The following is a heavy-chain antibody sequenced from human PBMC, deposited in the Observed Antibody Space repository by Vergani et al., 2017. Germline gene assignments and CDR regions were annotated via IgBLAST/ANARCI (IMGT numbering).Heavy chain of an antibody. CDR3: ARDRTVNYCSSTSCPFDY. D-gene: IGHD2-2*01. J-gene: IGHJ4*02. CDR1: GYTFTSSG. V-gene: IGHV1-18*01. CDR2: ISAYNGNT. Sequence: QVQLVQSGAEVKKPGASVKVSCKASGYTFTSSGISWVRQAPGQGLEWMGWISAYNGNTNYAQKLQGRVTRTTDTSTSTAYMELRSLRSDDTAVYYCARDRTVNYCSSTSCPFDYWGQGTLVTVSS.